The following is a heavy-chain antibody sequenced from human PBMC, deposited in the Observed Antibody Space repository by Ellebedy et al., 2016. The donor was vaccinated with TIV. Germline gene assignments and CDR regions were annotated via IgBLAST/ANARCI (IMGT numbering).Heavy chain of an antibody. CDR1: GYTLNELS. Sequence: ASVKVSCXVSGYTLNELSIHWVRQAPGRGLEWMGGFDPEDGKTIYAQKFQGRVTMTEDTFTDTAYLELSSLRSEDSAVYYCGTGDWTFLGMDVWGPGTTVTVSS. CDR2: FDPEDGKT. V-gene: IGHV1-24*01. CDR3: GTGDWTFLGMDV. D-gene: IGHD2-21*02. J-gene: IGHJ6*02.